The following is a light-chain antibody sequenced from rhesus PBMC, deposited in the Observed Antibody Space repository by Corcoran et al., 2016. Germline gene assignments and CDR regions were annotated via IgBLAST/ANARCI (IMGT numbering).Light chain of an antibody. J-gene: IGKJ4*01. CDR3: QQESNWALT. CDR2: GAS. Sequence: EIVLTQSPATLSLSPGERATLSCRASQSVSSRLAWYQQQPGQAPRLLINGASSRVTGIPDRFSGSGSGTDVTLTISSLEPEDVAVYFCQQESNWALTFGGGTKVELK. V-gene: IGKV3-17*02. CDR1: QSVSSR.